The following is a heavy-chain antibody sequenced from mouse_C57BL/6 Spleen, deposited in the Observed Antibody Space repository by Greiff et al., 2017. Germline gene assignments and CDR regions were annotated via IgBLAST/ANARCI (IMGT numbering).Heavy chain of an antibody. D-gene: IGHD3-2*02. J-gene: IGHJ4*01. CDR2: IDPANGNT. Sequence: EVQLQQSVAELVRPGASVKLSCTASGFNIKNTYMHWVKQRPEQGLEWIGRIDPANGNTKYAPKFQGKATITADTSSITDYLQLSSLAYEDTAIYYCAGQLRYGAMDYWGQGTSVTVSS. CDR1: GFNIKNTY. V-gene: IGHV14-3*01. CDR3: AGQLRYGAMDY.